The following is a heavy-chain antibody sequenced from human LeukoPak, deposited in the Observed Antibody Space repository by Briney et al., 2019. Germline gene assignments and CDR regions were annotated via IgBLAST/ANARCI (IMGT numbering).Heavy chain of an antibody. CDR2: INPNSGGT. V-gene: IGHV1-2*02. CDR3: ARDLAGASGLHLGY. Sequence: ASVKVSCKASGYTFTDYYMHWVRQAPGQGPEWMGWINPNSGGTKYAQKFQGRVTMTRDMSVSTAYMELSRLRSDDTAVYYCARDLAGASGLHLGYWGQGTLVTVSS. J-gene: IGHJ4*02. D-gene: IGHD3-10*01. CDR1: GYTFTDYY.